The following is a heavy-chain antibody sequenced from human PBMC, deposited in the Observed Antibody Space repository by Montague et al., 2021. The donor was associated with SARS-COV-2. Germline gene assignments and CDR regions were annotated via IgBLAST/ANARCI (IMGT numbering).Heavy chain of an antibody. CDR2: IYHSGTT. V-gene: IGHV4-38-2*02. Sequence: SETLSLTCTVSGYSISSGYYWGWIRKFPGKGLEWIGSIYHSGTTYCNPSLKSRVTISVDTSKNQFSLKMYSVTAADTAQFYCARDRTFRDGYLDAFEIWGQGTMVTVSS. CDR3: ARDRTFRDGYLDAFEI. D-gene: IGHD5-24*01. J-gene: IGHJ3*02. CDR1: GYSISSGYY.